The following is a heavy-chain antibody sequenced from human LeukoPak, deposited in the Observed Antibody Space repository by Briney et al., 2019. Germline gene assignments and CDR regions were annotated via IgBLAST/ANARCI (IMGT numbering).Heavy chain of an antibody. CDR3: ARETSQAGDY. Sequence: ASVKVSCKASGYTFTSYDINWVRQATGQGLEWMGWMNPNSGNTGYAQKFQGRVTITSNTSISTAYMELGSLRSEDTAVYYCARETSQAGDYWGQGTLVTVSS. CDR1: GYTFTSYD. J-gene: IGHJ4*02. V-gene: IGHV1-8*01. D-gene: IGHD6-13*01. CDR2: MNPNSGNT.